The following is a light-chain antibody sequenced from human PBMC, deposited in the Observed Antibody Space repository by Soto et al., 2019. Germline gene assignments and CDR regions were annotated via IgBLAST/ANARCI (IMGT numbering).Light chain of an antibody. CDR2: DVS. V-gene: IGLV2-14*01. CDR1: SSDVGGYNY. J-gene: IGLJ1*01. Sequence: QSVLTQPASVSGSPGQSITIFCTGTSSDVGGYNYVSWYQQHPGKAPKFMIYDVSNRPSGVSNRFSGSKSGNTPSLTISGLQAEDEADYYGCSYTTSNTRQIVFGTGTKLTVL. CDR3: CSYTTSNTRQIV.